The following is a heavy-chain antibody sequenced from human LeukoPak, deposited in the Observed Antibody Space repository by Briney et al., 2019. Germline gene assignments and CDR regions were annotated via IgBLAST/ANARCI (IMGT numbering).Heavy chain of an antibody. D-gene: IGHD2-15*01. J-gene: IGHJ4*02. V-gene: IGHV3-23*01. CDR3: AKDQEDRGYPSSFDF. Sequence: AGGSLRLSCAASGFSFSDFTMNWVRQAPGKGLEWVSGIRANSNMRFYLESVRGRFTISRDNSKNTLYLQMDSLRVDDTAVYSCAKDQEDRGYPSSFDFWGQGTLVTVSS. CDR1: GFSFSDFT. CDR2: IRANSNMR.